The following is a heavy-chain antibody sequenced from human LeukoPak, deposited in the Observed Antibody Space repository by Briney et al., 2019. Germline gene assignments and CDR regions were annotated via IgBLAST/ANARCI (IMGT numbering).Heavy chain of an antibody. CDR2: INPNSGGT. CDR3: ARARFTVFGVVDP. Sequence: ASVKVSCKASGYTFTGYYMHWVRQAPGQGLEWMGWINPNSGGTNYAQKFQGRVTMTRDTSISTAYMELSRLRSDDTAVYYCARARFTVFGVVDPWGQGTLVAVSS. V-gene: IGHV1-2*02. D-gene: IGHD3-3*01. J-gene: IGHJ5*02. CDR1: GYTFTGYY.